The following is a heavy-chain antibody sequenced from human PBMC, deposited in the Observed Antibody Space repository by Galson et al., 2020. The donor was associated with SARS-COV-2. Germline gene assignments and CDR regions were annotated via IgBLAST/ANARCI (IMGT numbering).Heavy chain of an antibody. V-gene: IGHV1-18*01. Sequence: ASVKVSCKASGYTFTSYGISWVRQAPGQGLEWMGWISAYNGNTNYAQKLQGRVTMTTDTSTSTAYMELRSLRSDDTAVYYCARYLVDWNYYYYYMDVWGKGTTVTVSS. CDR2: ISAYNGNT. CDR1: GYTFTSYG. J-gene: IGHJ6*03. CDR3: ARYLVDWNYYYYYMDV. D-gene: IGHD3-9*01.